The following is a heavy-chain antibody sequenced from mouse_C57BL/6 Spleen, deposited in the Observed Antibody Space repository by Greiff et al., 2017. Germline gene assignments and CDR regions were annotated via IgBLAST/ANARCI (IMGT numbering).Heavy chain of an antibody. CDR1: GYTFTSYW. Sequence: QVQLQQPGAELVMPGASVKLSCKASGYTFTSYWMHWVKQRPGQGLEWIGELDPSDSYTNYNQKFKGKSTLTVDKSSSTAYMQLSSLTSEDSAVYDWARGSRSSGCYFDVWGTGTTVTVSS. CDR3: ARGSRSSGCYFDV. CDR2: LDPSDSYT. V-gene: IGHV1-69*01. J-gene: IGHJ1*03. D-gene: IGHD1-3*01.